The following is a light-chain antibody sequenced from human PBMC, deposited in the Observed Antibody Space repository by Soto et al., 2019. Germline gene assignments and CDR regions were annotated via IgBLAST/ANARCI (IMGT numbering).Light chain of an antibody. CDR3: SSYTNTRILVL. V-gene: IGLV2-14*03. J-gene: IGLJ3*02. CDR2: DVT. Sequence: QSALTQPASVSGSPGQSITISCTGSNNDVGGYNYVSWYQQHPGKAPKLMIYDVTYRPSGVSNRFSGSKSDNTASLTISGLQPEDEADYYCSSYTNTRILVLFGGGTKVTVL. CDR1: NNDVGGYNY.